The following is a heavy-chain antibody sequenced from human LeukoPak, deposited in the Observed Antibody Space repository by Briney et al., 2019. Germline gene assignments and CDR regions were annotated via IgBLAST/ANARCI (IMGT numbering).Heavy chain of an antibody. V-gene: IGHV3-23*01. Sequence: GGSLRLSCAASGFTFSSYAMSWVRQAPGKGLEWASAISGSGGSTYYADSVKGRFTISRDNSKNTLYLQMNSLRAEDTAVYYCARLGSSWQLDYWGQGTLVTVSS. D-gene: IGHD6-13*01. J-gene: IGHJ4*02. CDR1: GFTFSSYA. CDR2: ISGSGGST. CDR3: ARLGSSWQLDY.